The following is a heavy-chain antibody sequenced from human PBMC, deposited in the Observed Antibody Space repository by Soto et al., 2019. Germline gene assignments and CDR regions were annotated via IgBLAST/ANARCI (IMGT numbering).Heavy chain of an antibody. V-gene: IGHV3-48*02. CDR2: ISSSSSTI. CDR3: AIYYDSSLRPFDY. CDR1: GFTFSSYS. J-gene: IGHJ4*02. Sequence: EVQLVESGGGLVQPGGSLRLSCAASGFTFSSYSMNWVRQAPGKGLEWVSYISSSSSTIYYADSVKGRFTISRDNAKNSLYLKMNTLRDEDTAVYYCAIYYDSSLRPFDYWGQGTLVTVSS. D-gene: IGHD3-3*01.